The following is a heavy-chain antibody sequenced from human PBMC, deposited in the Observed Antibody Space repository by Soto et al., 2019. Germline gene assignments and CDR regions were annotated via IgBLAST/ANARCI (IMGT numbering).Heavy chain of an antibody. J-gene: IGHJ6*02. Sequence: QVQLVQSGAEVKKPGSSVKVSCKASGGTFSSYAISWVRQAPGQGLEWMGGIIPIFGTANYAQKIQGRVTITADESTSTAYMELSSRRSEDTAVYYCARVMIVVVPHYGNDYYGMDVWGQGTTVTVSS. D-gene: IGHD3-22*01. V-gene: IGHV1-69*01. CDR1: GGTFSSYA. CDR3: ARVMIVVVPHYGNDYYGMDV. CDR2: IIPIFGTA.